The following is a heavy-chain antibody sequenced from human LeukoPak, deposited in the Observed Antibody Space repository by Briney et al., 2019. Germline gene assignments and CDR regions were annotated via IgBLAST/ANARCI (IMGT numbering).Heavy chain of an antibody. V-gene: IGHV3-21*01. CDR2: ISGSGTYI. J-gene: IGHJ5*02. Sequence: GGSLRLSCVASGFTFSTYSMNWVRQAPGKGLEWVSSISGSGTYIYYADSVEGRFTISRDNAKNSLYLQMNSLRAEDTAVFYCARDGGYCSGGSCNNWFDPWGQGTLVTVSS. CDR3: ARDGGYCSGGSCNNWFDP. CDR1: GFTFSTYS. D-gene: IGHD2-15*01.